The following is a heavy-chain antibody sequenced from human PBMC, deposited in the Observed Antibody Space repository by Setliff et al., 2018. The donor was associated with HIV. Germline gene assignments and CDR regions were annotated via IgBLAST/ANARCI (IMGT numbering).Heavy chain of an antibody. Sequence: SETLSLTCAVSGGSLSGYYWTWIRQTPEKGLQWIGEINDGGNTNDSPSLKSRVSMSVDTSKNQFSLKLSSVTAADTAVYYCARRGSGFFHYYYYMDVWGKGTTVTVSS. V-gene: IGHV4-34*01. D-gene: IGHD3-10*01. J-gene: IGHJ6*03. CDR3: ARRGSGFFHYYYYMDV. CDR1: GGSLSGYY. CDR2: INDGGNT.